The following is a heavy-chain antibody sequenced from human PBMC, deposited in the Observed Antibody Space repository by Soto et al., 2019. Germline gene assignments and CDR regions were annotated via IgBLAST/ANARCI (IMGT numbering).Heavy chain of an antibody. CDR3: ARDPVRMYSSASDWYFDL. J-gene: IGHJ2*01. CDR2: ISAYNGNT. V-gene: IGHV1-18*01. D-gene: IGHD6-6*01. Sequence: QVQLVQSGAEVKKPGASVKVSCKASGYTFTSYGISWVRQAPGQGLEWMGWISAYNGNTNYAQKLQGRVTMTTDTSTSTAYMELRILRSDDTAVYYCARDPVRMYSSASDWYFDLWGRRTLVTVSS. CDR1: GYTFTSYG.